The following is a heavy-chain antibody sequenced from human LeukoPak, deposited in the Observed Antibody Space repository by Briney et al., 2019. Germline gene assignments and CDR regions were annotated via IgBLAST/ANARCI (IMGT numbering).Heavy chain of an antibody. V-gene: IGHV3-21*01. CDR3: ASGGSSWSSDFGY. CDR2: ISSSSSYI. J-gene: IGHJ4*02. D-gene: IGHD6-13*01. Sequence: GGSLRLSCAASGFTFSSYSMNWVRQAPGKGLEWVSSISSSSSYIYYADSVKGRFTISRDNAKNSLYLQMNSLRAEDTAVYYCASGGSSWSSDFGYWGQGTLVTVSS. CDR1: GFTFSSYS.